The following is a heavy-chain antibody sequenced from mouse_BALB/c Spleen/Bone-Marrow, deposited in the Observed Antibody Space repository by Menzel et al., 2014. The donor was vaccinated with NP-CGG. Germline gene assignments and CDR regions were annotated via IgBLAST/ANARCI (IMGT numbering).Heavy chain of an antibody. CDR1: GFDFSRYW. V-gene: IGHV4-1*02. D-gene: IGHD1-2*01. J-gene: IGHJ2*01. Sequence: EVQLVESGGGLVQPGGSLKLSCTASGFDFSRYWMSWVRQAPGKGLEWMGEINPEASRINYTPSLKDKCIISRDNAKNTLFLHMNKVRTDATALYYCGRLASYGLFDYWGQGTTLTVSS. CDR2: INPEASRI. CDR3: GRLASYGLFDY.